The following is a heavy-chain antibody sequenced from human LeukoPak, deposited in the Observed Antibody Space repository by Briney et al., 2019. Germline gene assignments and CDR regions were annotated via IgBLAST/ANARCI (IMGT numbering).Heavy chain of an antibody. CDR3: AKSNSGRKDYFDY. V-gene: IGHV3-23*01. CDR1: GFTFSIYA. D-gene: IGHD1-26*01. Sequence: TGGSLRLSCAASGFTFSIYAMSWVRQAPGKGLEWVSAISGSGGSTYYADSVKGRFTISRDNSKNTLYLQMNSLRAEDTAVYYCAKSNSGRKDYFDYWGQGTLVTVSS. CDR2: ISGSGGST. J-gene: IGHJ4*02.